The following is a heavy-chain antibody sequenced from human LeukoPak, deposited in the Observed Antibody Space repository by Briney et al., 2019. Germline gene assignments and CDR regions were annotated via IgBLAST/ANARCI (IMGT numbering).Heavy chain of an antibody. CDR3: ARGFRGVRWYSRGGWFDP. CDR1: GGSISSSSYY. V-gene: IGHV4-39*07. Sequence: PSETLSLTCTVSGGSISSSSYYWGWIRQPPGKGLEWIGSIYYSGSTYYNPSLKSRVTISVDTSKNQFSLKLSSVTAADTAVYYCARGFRGVRWYSRGGWFDPWGQGTLVTVSS. J-gene: IGHJ5*02. CDR2: IYYSGST. D-gene: IGHD4-23*01.